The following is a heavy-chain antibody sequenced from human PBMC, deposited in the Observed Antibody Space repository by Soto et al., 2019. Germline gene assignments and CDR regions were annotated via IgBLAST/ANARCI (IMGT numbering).Heavy chain of an antibody. Sequence: QITLKEAGPTLVKPTETLTLTCTFSGFSFTTTRMGVGWPRQPPGKALEWLAVIYWDGESRYNPLLRRRLTLTEDTSKNQVVLTMTNMYPRDTATYYCAHIDSIVTTTNFVTGGQGIPVTVAS. V-gene: IGHV2-5*02. CDR1: GFSFTTTRMG. D-gene: IGHD3-3*01. CDR3: AHIDSIVTTTNFVT. CDR2: IYWDGES. J-gene: IGHJ4*02.